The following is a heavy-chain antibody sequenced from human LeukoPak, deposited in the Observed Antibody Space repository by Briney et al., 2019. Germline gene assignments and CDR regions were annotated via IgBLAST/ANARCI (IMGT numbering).Heavy chain of an antibody. CDR1: GGSFNSYY. CDR2: IYYSGST. V-gene: IGHV4-59*01. J-gene: IGHJ5*02. CDR3: ARTGGYRAFDP. Sequence: SETLSLTCDASGGSFNSYYWSWIRQPPGKGLEWIGYIYYSGSTNYNPSLKSRVTISLDTSKNQFSLKLSSVTAADTAVYYCARTGGYRAFDPWGQGTLVTASS. D-gene: IGHD2-8*02.